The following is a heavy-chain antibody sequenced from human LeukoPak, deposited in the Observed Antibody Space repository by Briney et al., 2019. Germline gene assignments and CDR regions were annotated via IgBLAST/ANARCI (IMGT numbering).Heavy chain of an antibody. CDR1: GGSISSGGYS. V-gene: IGHV4-30-2*01. J-gene: IGHJ4*02. D-gene: IGHD5-12*01. Sequence: TSQTLSLICAVSGGSISSGGYSWSWIRQPPGKGLEWIGYIYHSGSTYYNPSLKSRVTISVDRSKNQFSLKLSSVTAADTAVYYCARGGYSGYELFDYWGQGTLVTVSS. CDR2: IYHSGST. CDR3: ARGGYSGYELFDY.